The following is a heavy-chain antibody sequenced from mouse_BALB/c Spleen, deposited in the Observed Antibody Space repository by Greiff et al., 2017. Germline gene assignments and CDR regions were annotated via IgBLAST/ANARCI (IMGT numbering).Heavy chain of an antibody. CDR3: AMGEGFAY. Sequence: VQLQQSGAELVKPGASVKLSCTASGFNIKDTYMHWVKQRPEQGLEWIGRIDPANGNTKYDPKFQGKATITADTSPNTAYLQLSSLTSEDTAVYYCAMGEGFAYWGQGTLVTVSA. J-gene: IGHJ3*01. V-gene: IGHV14-3*02. D-gene: IGHD2-13*01. CDR1: GFNIKDTY. CDR2: IDPANGNT.